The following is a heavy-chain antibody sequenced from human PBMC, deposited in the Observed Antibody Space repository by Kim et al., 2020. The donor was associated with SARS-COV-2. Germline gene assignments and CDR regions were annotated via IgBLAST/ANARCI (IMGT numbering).Heavy chain of an antibody. CDR2: ISYDGSNK. Sequence: VGSLRLSCAASGFTFSSYAMHWVRQAPGKGLEWVAVISYDGSNKYYADSVKGRFTISRDNSKNTLYLQMNSLRAEDTAVYYCARDGWFDPWGQGNLVTVS. CDR3: ARDGWFDP. CDR1: GFTFSSYA. V-gene: IGHV3-30-3*01. J-gene: IGHJ5*02.